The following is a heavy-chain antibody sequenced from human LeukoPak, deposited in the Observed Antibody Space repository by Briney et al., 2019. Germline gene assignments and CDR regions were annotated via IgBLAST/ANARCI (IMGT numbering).Heavy chain of an antibody. CDR3: ARSRGAGYSSGWYFAFDI. CDR1: GFTFSSYG. CDR2: ISSSSTYI. Sequence: GGTLRLSCAASGFTFSSYGMSWVRQAPGKGLEWVSSISSSSTYIYYADSVKGRFTISRDNAKNSLYLQMNSLRAEDTAVYYCARSRGAGYSSGWYFAFDIWGQGTMVTVSS. V-gene: IGHV3-21*01. D-gene: IGHD6-19*01. J-gene: IGHJ3*02.